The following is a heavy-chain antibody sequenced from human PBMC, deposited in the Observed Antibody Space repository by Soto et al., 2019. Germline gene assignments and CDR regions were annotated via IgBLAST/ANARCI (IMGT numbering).Heavy chain of an antibody. CDR3: ARDFRAGIYYGSGSSIDY. D-gene: IGHD3-10*01. CDR1: GYTFISYG. V-gene: IGHV1-18*01. J-gene: IGHJ4*02. CDR2: ISAYNGNT. Sequence: QVQLLQSGAEVKKPGASVKVSCKASGYTFISYGISWVRQAPGQGRAWMGWISAYNGNTNYAQKLQGRVTMTTDTSTSTAYMELRSLRSDDTAVYYCARDFRAGIYYGSGSSIDYWGQGTLVTVSS.